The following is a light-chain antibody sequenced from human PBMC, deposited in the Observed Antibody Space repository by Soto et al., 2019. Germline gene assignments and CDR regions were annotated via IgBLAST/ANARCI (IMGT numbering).Light chain of an antibody. J-gene: IGLJ1*01. CDR2: GNS. CDR1: SSNFGANYD. V-gene: IGLV1-40*01. Sequence: QSALTQPPSVSGAPGQRVTISCTGSSSNFGANYDVHWYQHLPGTAPKLLIYGNSNRPSGVPDRFSGSKSGTSASLAITGLQAEDEADYYCQSYDSSLSGYVVGTGTKVTVL. CDR3: QSYDSSLSGYV.